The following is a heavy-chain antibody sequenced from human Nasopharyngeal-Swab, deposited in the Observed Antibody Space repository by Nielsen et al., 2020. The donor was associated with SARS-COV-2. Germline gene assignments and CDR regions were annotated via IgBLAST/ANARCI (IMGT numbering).Heavy chain of an antibody. CDR3: ARDYGGNLGD. J-gene: IGHJ4*02. CDR2: INSDGRST. Sequence: GESLKISCAASGFTFSNYWMHWVRQAPGKGLVWVSRINSDGRSTTYADSVKGRFTISRDNSKNTLYLQMNSLRAEDTAVYYCARDYGGNLGDWGQGTLVTVSS. CDR1: GFTFSNYW. V-gene: IGHV3-74*01. D-gene: IGHD4-23*01.